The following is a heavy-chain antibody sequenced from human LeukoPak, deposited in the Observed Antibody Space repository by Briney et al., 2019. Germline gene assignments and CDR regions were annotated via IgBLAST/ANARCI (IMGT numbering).Heavy chain of an antibody. Sequence: PGGSLRLSCVDSGSTISNNVMGWVRQAPGKGLEWVSTINVGGEATHYAESVKGRFTISRDSSKNTLYLQMNSLSVEDTAVYYCAKEGYSSGHAGAFNIWGPGTMVTVSS. J-gene: IGHJ3*02. CDR2: INVGGEAT. CDR1: GSTISNNV. CDR3: AKEGYSSGHAGAFNI. D-gene: IGHD5-18*01. V-gene: IGHV3-23*01.